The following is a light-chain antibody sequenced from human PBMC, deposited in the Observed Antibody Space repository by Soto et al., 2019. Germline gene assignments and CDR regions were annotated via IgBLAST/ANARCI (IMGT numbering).Light chain of an antibody. J-gene: IGKJ4*01. Sequence: EIVLTQSPATLSLSPGARAALSCRASQGVGRFLAWYQQKPGQAPRLLIYDASNRATGIPARFSGSGSGTDFTLAINNLEPEDFAVYYCQQRGGWPLTFGGGTKVEIK. CDR3: QQRGGWPLT. V-gene: IGKV3-11*01. CDR2: DAS. CDR1: QGVGRF.